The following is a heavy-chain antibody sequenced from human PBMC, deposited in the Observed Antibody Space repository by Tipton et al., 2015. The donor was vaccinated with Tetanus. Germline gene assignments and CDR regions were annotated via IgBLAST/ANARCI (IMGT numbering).Heavy chain of an antibody. CDR3: ARATGGYRGYDYVDF. CDR1: GFTFRSYG. J-gene: IGHJ4*02. CDR2: IWNDGTTK. V-gene: IGHV3-33*01. Sequence: SLRLSCAVSGFTFRSYGMHWVRQAPGTGLEWVAVIWNDGTTKYYGDSVKGRFSISRDNAKNLVFLQMNSLRAEDTAVYYCARATGGYRGYDYVDFWGQGTLVAVSS. D-gene: IGHD5-12*01.